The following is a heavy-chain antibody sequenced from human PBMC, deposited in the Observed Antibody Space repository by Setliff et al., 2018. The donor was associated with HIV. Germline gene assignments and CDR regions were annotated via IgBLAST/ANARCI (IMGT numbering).Heavy chain of an antibody. CDR2: IYNSEMI. CDR3: ARGGTNSNWFDP. V-gene: IGHV4-59*01. CDR1: GASISSDT. Sequence: PSETLSLTCIVSGASISSDTWSWIRQPPGKGLQWIGFIYNSEMINYNPSLKSRVSMSLDTSKNQFSLKLTSVTAADTAVYYCARGGTNSNWFDPWGQGTLVTVSS. J-gene: IGHJ5*02. D-gene: IGHD2-8*01.